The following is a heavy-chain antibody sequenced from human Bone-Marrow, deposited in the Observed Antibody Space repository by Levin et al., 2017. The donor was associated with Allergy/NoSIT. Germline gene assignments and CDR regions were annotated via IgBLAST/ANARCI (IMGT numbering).Heavy chain of an antibody. D-gene: IGHD4-17*01. CDR1: GGSISSGGYY. J-gene: IGHJ5*02. Sequence: SQTLSLTCTVSGGSISSGGYYWTWIRQHPGKGLEWIGYIYHSGSTYYNPSLRSRLSISVDTSKNQFSLKLNSVTAADTAVYYCARTTVNTKLFDPWGQGTLVTVSS. CDR3: ARTTVNTKLFDP. CDR2: IYHSGST. V-gene: IGHV4-31*03.